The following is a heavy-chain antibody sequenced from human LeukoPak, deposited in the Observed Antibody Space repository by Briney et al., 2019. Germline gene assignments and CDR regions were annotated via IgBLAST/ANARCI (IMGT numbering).Heavy chain of an antibody. D-gene: IGHD2-15*01. CDR1: GGSISSYY. Sequence: SETLSLTCTVSGGSISSYYWSWIRQPPGKGLEWIGYIYYSGSTNYNPSLKSRVTISVDTSKNQFSLKLSSVTAADTAVYYCARDWEDVVVVAATRYYYYYYMDVWGKGTTVTVSS. V-gene: IGHV4-59*01. J-gene: IGHJ6*03. CDR3: ARDWEDVVVVAATRYYYYYYMDV. CDR2: IYYSGST.